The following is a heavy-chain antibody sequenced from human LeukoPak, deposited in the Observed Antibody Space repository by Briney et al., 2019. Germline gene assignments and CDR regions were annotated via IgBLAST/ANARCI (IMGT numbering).Heavy chain of an antibody. D-gene: IGHD3-9*01. V-gene: IGHV3-7*01. CDR2: INGDGRDK. J-gene: IGHJ4*02. Sequence: GGSLRLSCAASGFTFSSYWMNWVRQAPGKGLEWVANINGDGRDKYYVGSVRGRFTISRDNADNALYLQMNSLRGDDTALYYCARGVDSAIDWWGQGTLDTVSS. CDR3: ARGVDSAIDW. CDR1: GFTFSSYW.